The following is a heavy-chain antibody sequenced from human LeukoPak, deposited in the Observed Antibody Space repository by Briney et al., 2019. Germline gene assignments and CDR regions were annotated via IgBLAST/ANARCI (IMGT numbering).Heavy chain of an antibody. V-gene: IGHV4-59*01. Sequence: SETLSLTCTVSGGSISSYYWSWIRQPPGKGLEWIGYISYSGSTNYNPFLKSRVTISVDTSKNQFSLKLSSVTAADTAVYYCARVPDTRPPGLNYYYYYYMDVWGKGTTVTVSS. CDR1: GGSISSYY. D-gene: IGHD2-2*01. CDR2: ISYSGST. J-gene: IGHJ6*03. CDR3: ARVPDTRPPGLNYYYYYYMDV.